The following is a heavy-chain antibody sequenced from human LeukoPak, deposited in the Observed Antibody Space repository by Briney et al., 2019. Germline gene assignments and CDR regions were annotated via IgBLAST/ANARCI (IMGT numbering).Heavy chain of an antibody. CDR1: GYTFTDYY. D-gene: IGHD3-22*01. Sequence: ASVRISCKVSGYTFTDYYMHWVQQAPGKGLEWMGLVDPEDGETIYAEKFQGRVTITADTSTDTACMELSSLRSEDTAVYYCAASSMIVVVPPHYWGQGTLVTVSS. CDR3: AASSMIVVVPPHY. J-gene: IGHJ4*02. CDR2: VDPEDGET. V-gene: IGHV1-69-2*01.